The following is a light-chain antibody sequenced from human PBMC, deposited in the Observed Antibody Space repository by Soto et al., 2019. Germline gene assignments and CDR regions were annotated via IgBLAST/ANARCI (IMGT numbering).Light chain of an antibody. CDR1: QSVSSY. V-gene: IGKV3-11*01. CDR2: DAS. Sequence: EIVLTQSPATLSLSPGERATLSCRASQSVSSYSAWYQQKPGQAPRLLIYDASNRATDIPARFSGSGSGTDFTLTISSLEPEDFAVYYCQQRSNWLTFGGGTKVEIK. J-gene: IGKJ4*01. CDR3: QQRSNWLT.